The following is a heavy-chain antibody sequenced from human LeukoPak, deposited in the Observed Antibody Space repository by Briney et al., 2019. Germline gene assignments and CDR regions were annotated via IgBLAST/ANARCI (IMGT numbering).Heavy chain of an antibody. J-gene: IGHJ4*02. CDR3: ARLRGIAARVGLDY. Sequence: GGSLRLSCAASGFTFSSYWMHWVRQAPGKGLVWVSRINSDGSSTSYADSVKGRFTISRDNAKNTLYLQMNCLRAEDTAVCYCARLRGIAARVGLDYWGQGTLVTVSS. D-gene: IGHD6-6*01. CDR1: GFTFSSYW. V-gene: IGHV3-74*01. CDR2: INSDGSST.